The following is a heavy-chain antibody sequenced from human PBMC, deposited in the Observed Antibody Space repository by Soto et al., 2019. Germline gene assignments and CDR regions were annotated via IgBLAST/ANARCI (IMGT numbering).Heavy chain of an antibody. CDR2: ITYDGSNK. Sequence: GGSLRLSCQASGFNFDNYGMHWVRQAPGKGLEWVAVITYDGSNKYYADSVKGRFTISRDNSKNTLSLHLNTLKPEDTAVYHCAKDRVGGTFYTTLRFWGQGTLVTASS. CDR1: GFNFDNYG. CDR3: AKDRVGGTFYTTLRF. D-gene: IGHD1-7*01. V-gene: IGHV3-30*18. J-gene: IGHJ4*02.